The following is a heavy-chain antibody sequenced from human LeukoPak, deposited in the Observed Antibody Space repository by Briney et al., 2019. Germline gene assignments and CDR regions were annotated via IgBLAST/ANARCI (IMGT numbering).Heavy chain of an antibody. CDR2: INPNSGGT. D-gene: IGHD3-9*01. CDR1: GYTFTNYY. V-gene: IGHV1-2*02. Sequence: ASVKVSCKASGYTFTNYYMHWVRQAPGQGLEWMGWINPNSGGTNYAQKFYARVTMTRDTSISTAYMELSRLRSDDTAVFYCARSPDILTGENFDYWGQGTLVTVSS. J-gene: IGHJ4*02. CDR3: ARSPDILTGENFDY.